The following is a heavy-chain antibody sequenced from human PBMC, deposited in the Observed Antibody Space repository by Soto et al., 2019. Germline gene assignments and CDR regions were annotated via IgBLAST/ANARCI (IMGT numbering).Heavy chain of an antibody. CDR2: INHSGST. Sequence: QVQLQQWGAGLLKPSETLSLTCAVYGGSFLGYYWSWIRQPPGKGMQWIGEINHSGSTNYNPSLKSRVTISVDTSNNQLSLKLSSVTAADTAVYYCASLGYCSGGSFFIDAFDIWGQGTMVTVSS. CDR3: ASLGYCSGGSFFIDAFDI. V-gene: IGHV4-34*01. J-gene: IGHJ3*02. CDR1: GGSFLGYY. D-gene: IGHD2-15*01.